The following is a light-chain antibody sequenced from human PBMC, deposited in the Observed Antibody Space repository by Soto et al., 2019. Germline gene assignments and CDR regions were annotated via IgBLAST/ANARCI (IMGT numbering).Light chain of an antibody. CDR2: DVS. CDR3: QVWDSSSDHPGV. CDR1: SSDVGGYNY. J-gene: IGLJ1*01. Sequence: QSVLTQPRSVSGSPGQSVTISCTGTSSDVGGYNYVSWYQQHPGKAPKLMIYDVSKRPSGVPDRFSGSKSGNTASLTISGLQAEDEADYYCQVWDSSSDHPGVFGTGTKVTVL. V-gene: IGLV2-11*01.